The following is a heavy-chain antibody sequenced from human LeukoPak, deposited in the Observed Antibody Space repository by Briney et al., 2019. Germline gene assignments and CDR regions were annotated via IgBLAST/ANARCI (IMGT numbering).Heavy chain of an antibody. D-gene: IGHD3-10*01. Sequence: SETLSLTCTVSGGSISGDYWSWIRHPPGKGLEWIGYIYYSGSTNYNPSLKSRVTISVDTSKNQFSLRLISVTAADTAVYYCARHGGTSGRSYRQDAFDIWGQGTMVTVSS. CDR1: GGSISGDY. CDR3: ARHGGTSGRSYRQDAFDI. J-gene: IGHJ3*02. V-gene: IGHV4-59*08. CDR2: IYYSGST.